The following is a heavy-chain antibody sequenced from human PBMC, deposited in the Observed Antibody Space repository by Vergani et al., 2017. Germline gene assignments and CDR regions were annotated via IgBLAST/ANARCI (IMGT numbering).Heavy chain of an antibody. CDR3: TRGIAVAGVGVDY. CDR1: GFTFSSYA. D-gene: IGHD6-19*01. Sequence: EVQLLESGGGLVQPGGSLRLSCAASGFTFSSYAMSWVRQAPGKGLEWVSAISGSGGSTYYADSVKGRFTISRDNSKNTLYLQMNSLRAEDTAVYYCTRGIAVAGVGVDYWGQGTVVTVSS. V-gene: IGHV3-23*01. J-gene: IGHJ4*02. CDR2: ISGSGGST.